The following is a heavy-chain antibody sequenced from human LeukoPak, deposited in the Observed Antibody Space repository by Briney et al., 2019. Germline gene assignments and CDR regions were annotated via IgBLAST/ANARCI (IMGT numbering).Heavy chain of an antibody. CDR3: ARAAAGTGYFGDAFDI. CDR1: GGTFSSYA. V-gene: IGHV1-69*05. J-gene: IGHJ3*02. Sequence: SVNVSFKASGGTFSSYAISWVRQAPGQGLEWMGGIIPIFGTANYAQKFQGRVTITTDESTSTAYMELSSLRSEDTAVYYCARAAAGTGYFGDAFDIWGQGTMVTVSS. CDR2: IIPIFGTA. D-gene: IGHD6-13*01.